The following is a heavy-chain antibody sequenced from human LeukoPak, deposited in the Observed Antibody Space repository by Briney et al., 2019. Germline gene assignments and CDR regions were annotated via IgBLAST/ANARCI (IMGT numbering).Heavy chain of an antibody. CDR2: MNPNSGNT. CDR3: ARRGGKHYGDYLLYYYYMDV. V-gene: IGHV1-8*01. D-gene: IGHD4-17*01. J-gene: IGHJ6*03. CDR1: GYTFTSYD. Sequence: AAVKVSCKASGYTFTSYDINWVRQATVQGLEWMGWMNPNSGNTGYAQKFQGRVTMTADTSTSTAYMELGSLRSDDTAMYYCARRGGKHYGDYLLYYYYMDVWGKGTTVTVSS.